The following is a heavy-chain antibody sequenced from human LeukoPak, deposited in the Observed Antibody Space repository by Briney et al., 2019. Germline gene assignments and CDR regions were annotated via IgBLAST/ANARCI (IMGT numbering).Heavy chain of an antibody. CDR2: IYPGDSDT. V-gene: IGHV5-51*01. CDR1: GYSFTSYW. CDR3: ARPAQSPGYSSGWYSFFAFDI. D-gene: IGHD6-19*01. Sequence: PGESLKISCKGSGYSFTSYWIGWVRQMPGKGLEWMGIIYPGDSDTRYSPSFQGQVTISADKSISTAYLQWSSLKASDTAMYYCARPAQSPGYSSGWYSFFAFDIWGQGTMVTVSS. J-gene: IGHJ3*02.